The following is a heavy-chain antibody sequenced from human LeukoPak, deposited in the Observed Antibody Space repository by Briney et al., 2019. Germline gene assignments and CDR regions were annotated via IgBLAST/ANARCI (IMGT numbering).Heavy chain of an antibody. D-gene: IGHD3-3*02. Sequence: ASVKVSCKASGYTFTSYAMHWVRQAPGQRLEWMGWINAGNGNTKYSQKFQGRVTITRDTSASTAYMELSSLRSEDTAVYYCATSSVLAGAFDIWGQGTMVTVSS. J-gene: IGHJ3*02. CDR2: INAGNGNT. CDR1: GYTFTSYA. CDR3: ATSSVLAGAFDI. V-gene: IGHV1-3*01.